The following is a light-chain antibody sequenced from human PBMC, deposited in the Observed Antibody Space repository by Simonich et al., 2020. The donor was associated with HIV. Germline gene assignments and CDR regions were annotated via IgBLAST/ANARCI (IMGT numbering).Light chain of an antibody. J-gene: IGLJ3*02. CDR1: SSNIGAVYD. CDR2: GNS. Sequence: QSVLTQPPSVSGAPGQRVTISCTGSSSNIGAVYDVHWYQQLPGTAPKLLIYGNSNRPSGVPDRFSGSKSGTSASLAITGRQADDEADYYCQSSDSSLSGSVFGGGTKLTVL. V-gene: IGLV1-40*01. CDR3: QSSDSSLSGSV.